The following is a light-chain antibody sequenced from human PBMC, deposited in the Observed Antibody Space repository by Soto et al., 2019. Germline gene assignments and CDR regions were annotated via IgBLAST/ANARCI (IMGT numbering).Light chain of an antibody. CDR3: QQRSNWPPT. V-gene: IGKV3-11*01. CDR1: QSGRSY. J-gene: IGKJ5*01. CDR2: DAS. Sequence: EIVLTQSPATLSLSPGERATLSCRASQSGRSYLAWYQQKPGQAPRVLIYDASNRATGIPARFSGSGSGTDFTLTISSLEPEDFAVYYCQQRSNWPPTIGQGTRLEI.